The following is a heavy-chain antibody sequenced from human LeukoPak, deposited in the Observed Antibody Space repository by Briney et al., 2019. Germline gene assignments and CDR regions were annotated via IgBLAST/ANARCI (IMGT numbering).Heavy chain of an antibody. J-gene: IGHJ6*02. CDR1: GFTFSSYG. CDR2: ISYDGSNK. CDR3: AKAPRIAAPKTYYYYGMDV. Sequence: GRSLRLSCAASGFTFSSYGMHWVRQAPGKGLEWVAVISYDGSNKYYADSVKGRFTISRDNSKNTLYLQMNSLRAEDTAVYYCAKAPRIAAPKTYYYYGMDVWGQGTTVTVSS. V-gene: IGHV3-30*18. D-gene: IGHD6-13*01.